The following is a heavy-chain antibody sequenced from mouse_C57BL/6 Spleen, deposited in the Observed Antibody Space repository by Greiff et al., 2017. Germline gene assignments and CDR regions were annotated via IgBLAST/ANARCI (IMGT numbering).Heavy chain of an antibody. D-gene: IGHD2-1*01. CDR1: TSYG. Sequence: VQLKESGPGLVAPSQSLSITLTSYGVDWVRQSPGKGLEWLGVIWGVGSTNYNSALKSRLSISKDNSKSQVFLKMNSLQTDDTAMYYCARNGNPYAMDYWGQGTSVTVSS. CDR3: ARNGNPYAMDY. CDR2: IWGVGST. V-gene: IGHV2-6*01. J-gene: IGHJ4*01.